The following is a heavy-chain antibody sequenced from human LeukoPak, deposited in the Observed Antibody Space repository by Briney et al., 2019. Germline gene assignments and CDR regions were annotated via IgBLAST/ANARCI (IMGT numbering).Heavy chain of an antibody. J-gene: IGHJ2*01. CDR1: GDSVYSNRAA. CDR3: ARDGATGDWYFDL. V-gene: IGHV6-1*01. CDR2: TYYRSKWYN. D-gene: IGHD5-12*01. Sequence: SQTLSLPCAISGDSVYSNRAAWNWIRQSPSRGLEWLGRTYYRSKWYNDYAASVKSRITINPDTSKNQFSLQLNSVTPDDTAVYYCARDGATGDWYFDLWGRSTLVTVSS.